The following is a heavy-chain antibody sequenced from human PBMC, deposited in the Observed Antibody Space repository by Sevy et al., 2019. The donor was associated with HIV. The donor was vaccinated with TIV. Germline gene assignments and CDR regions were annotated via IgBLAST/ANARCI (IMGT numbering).Heavy chain of an antibody. CDR1: GLTFRNLW. J-gene: IGHJ4*02. CDR3: TTDVPHTGGTNALY. D-gene: IGHD2-8*02. V-gene: IGHV3-15*01. CDR2: IKSKFNGGAT. Sequence: GALRLSWAVSGLTFRNLWMSLVRQTPGKGLGVVGRIKSKFNGGATDYGAPVKGRFTFSRDDSKNTLFLQMDSLRTEDTGVYYCTTDVPHTGGTNALYWGQGTLVTVSS.